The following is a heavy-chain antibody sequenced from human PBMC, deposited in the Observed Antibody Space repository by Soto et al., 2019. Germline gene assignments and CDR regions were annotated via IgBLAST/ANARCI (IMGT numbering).Heavy chain of an antibody. CDR2: IIPVFGTT. D-gene: IGHD3-16*01. CDR1: GGLFSSFA. V-gene: IGHV1-69*13. CDR3: ARGGGPYVWFNEF. J-gene: IGHJ4*02. Sequence: SGKVSCKDSGGLFSSFAISWVRQAPGQGLEWMGGIIPVFGTTNYAQKFQDRVTITADESTNTAYMELSSLRSDDTAMYYCARGGGPYVWFNEFWGQGTQVTVSS.